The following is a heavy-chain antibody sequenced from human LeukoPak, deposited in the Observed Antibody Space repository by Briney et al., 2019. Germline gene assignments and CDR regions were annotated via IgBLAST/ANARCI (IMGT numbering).Heavy chain of an antibody. J-gene: IGHJ4*02. V-gene: IGHV1-69*04. CDR3: ARDHCSRGRCPGGH. CDR2: VIPSLDVS. CDR1: GDTFITYT. D-gene: IGHD2-15*01. Sequence: SVKVSCKASGDTFITYTFSWVRQAPGQGLEWMERVIPSLDVSNYAEKFQGRVTINADKSSSTTYMELTSLRSEDTAMYYCARDHCSRGRCPGGHWGQGTLVTVSS.